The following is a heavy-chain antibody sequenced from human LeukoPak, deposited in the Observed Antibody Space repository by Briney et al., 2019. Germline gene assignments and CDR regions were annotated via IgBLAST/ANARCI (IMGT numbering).Heavy chain of an antibody. V-gene: IGHV3-30-3*01. J-gene: IGHJ6*02. CDR1: GFTFNNYA. CDR3: ARGGYCSGGSCYSEFYYYGMDV. CDR2: ISYDGSNK. D-gene: IGHD2-15*01. Sequence: AGGSLRLSCAASGFTFNNYAMHWVRQAPGKGLEWVALISYDGSNKYYADSVKGRFTISRDNSKNTLYLQMNSLRAEDTAVYYCARGGYCSGGSCYSEFYYYGMDVWGQGTTVTVSS.